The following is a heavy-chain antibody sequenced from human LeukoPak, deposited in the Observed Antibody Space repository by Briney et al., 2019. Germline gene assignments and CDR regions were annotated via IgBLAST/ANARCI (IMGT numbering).Heavy chain of an antibody. CDR2: IYYSGST. D-gene: IGHD3-3*01. Sequence: PSQTLSLTCTVSGGSISSGGYYWSWIRQHPGKGLEWIGYIYYSGSTYYNPSLKSRVTISVDTSKNQFSLKLSSVTAADTAVYYCARDSQQTTYYDFWSGYYTGYNWFDPWGQGTLVTASS. CDR3: ARDSQQTTYYDFWSGYYTGYNWFDP. J-gene: IGHJ5*02. V-gene: IGHV4-31*03. CDR1: GGSISSGGYY.